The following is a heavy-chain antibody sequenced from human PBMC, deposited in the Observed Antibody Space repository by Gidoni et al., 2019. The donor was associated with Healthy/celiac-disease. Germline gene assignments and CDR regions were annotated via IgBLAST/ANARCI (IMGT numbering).Heavy chain of an antibody. J-gene: IGHJ4*02. Sequence: QLVEAGGCLVQPVGSLRPSCAAPRFAFSSYSMNWVRQAPRKVLEWVSSISSSSSYIYYADSVKGRFTISRDNANNSLYLQMNSLRAEDTAVYYCARDLFDYYDSSGYLYFDYWGQGTLVTVSS. D-gene: IGHD3-22*01. V-gene: IGHV3-21*01. CDR2: ISSSSSYI. CDR1: RFAFSSYS. CDR3: ARDLFDYYDSSGYLYFDY.